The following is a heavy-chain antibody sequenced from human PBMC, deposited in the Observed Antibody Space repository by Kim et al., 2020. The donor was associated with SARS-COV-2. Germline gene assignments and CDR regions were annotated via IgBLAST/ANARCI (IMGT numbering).Heavy chain of an antibody. CDR1: GFTFSSYE. CDR3: ARRYCSSTSCLIDY. V-gene: IGHV3-48*03. CDR2: ISSNGSTI. Sequence: GGSLRLSCAASGFTFSSYEMNWVRQAPGKGLEWVSYISSNGSTIYYADSVKGRFTISRDNAKKSLYLQMNSLRAEDTAVYYCARRYCSSTSCLIDYWGQGTLVTVSS. D-gene: IGHD2-2*01. J-gene: IGHJ4*02.